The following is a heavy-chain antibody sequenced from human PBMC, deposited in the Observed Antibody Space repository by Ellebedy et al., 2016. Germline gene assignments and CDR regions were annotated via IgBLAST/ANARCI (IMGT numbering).Heavy chain of an antibody. CDR1: GGSVSGYY. CDR2: IHSSGST. D-gene: IGHD2-15*01. V-gene: IGHV4-59*02. Sequence: SETLSLXXTVSGGSVSGYYWSWIRQPPGKGLDYIGYIHSSGSTNYNPALTSRVTISLDTSENQFSLKLTSVTAADTAVYYCARKRDGTYIDYWGQGTLVTVSS. CDR3: ARKRDGTYIDY. J-gene: IGHJ4*02.